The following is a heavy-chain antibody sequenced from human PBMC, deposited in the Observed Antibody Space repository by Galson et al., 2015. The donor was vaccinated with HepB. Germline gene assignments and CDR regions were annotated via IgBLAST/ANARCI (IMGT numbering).Heavy chain of an antibody. CDR2: IDWDDDK. D-gene: IGHD1-26*01. J-gene: IGHJ4*02. V-gene: IGHV2-70*11. Sequence: PALVKPTQTLTLTCTFSGFSLSTSGMCVSWIRQPPGKALEWLARIDWDDDKYYSTSLETRLTISKDTSKNQVVLTMTNMDPVDTATYYCARIRDSGSYPVPFDYWGQGTLVTVSS. CDR1: GFSLSTSGMC. CDR3: ARIRDSGSYPVPFDY.